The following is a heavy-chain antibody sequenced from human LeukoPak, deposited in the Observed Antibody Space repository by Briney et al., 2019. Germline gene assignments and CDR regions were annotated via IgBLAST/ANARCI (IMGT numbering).Heavy chain of an antibody. CDR1: GFTFGIYW. CDR3: ARAVQERRSGSWFDP. D-gene: IGHD1-1*01. J-gene: IGHJ5*02. CDR2: INQDGSER. Sequence: GGSLRLSCAASGFTFGIYWMTWVRQAPGKGLEWVTNINQDGSERYYVDSVKGRFTISRDNAKNSLYLQMNSLRAEDTAVYYCARAVQERRSGSWFDPWGQGTLVTVSS. V-gene: IGHV3-7*01.